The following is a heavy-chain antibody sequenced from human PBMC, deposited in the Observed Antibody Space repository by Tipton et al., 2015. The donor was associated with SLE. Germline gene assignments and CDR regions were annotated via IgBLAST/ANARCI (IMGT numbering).Heavy chain of an antibody. Sequence: TLSLTCSVSGYSIASGYYWGWLRQPPGKGLEWIGSIYHGGNTDYNPSLKSRVTMSVDTSKNQFSLKVTSVTAADTAMYYCARGMLTWRGAIVGVDVWGQGTRVNVSS. J-gene: IGHJ6*02. CDR2: IYHGGNT. CDR3: ARGMLTWRGAIVGVDV. V-gene: IGHV4-38-2*02. CDR1: GYSIASGYY. D-gene: IGHD2-8*01.